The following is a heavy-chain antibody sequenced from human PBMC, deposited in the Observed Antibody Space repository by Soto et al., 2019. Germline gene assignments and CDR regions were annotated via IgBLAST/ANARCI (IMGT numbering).Heavy chain of an antibody. Sequence: PSETLSLTCAVYGGSFSGYYWSWIRQPPGKGLERIGEINHSGGTNYNPSLKSRVTISVDTSKNQFSLKLSSVTAADTAVYYCARGRFLRGYCSGGSCYSSWFDPWGQGTLVTVSS. CDR3: ARGRFLRGYCSGGSCYSSWFDP. J-gene: IGHJ5*02. CDR2: INHSGGT. V-gene: IGHV4-34*01. D-gene: IGHD2-15*01. CDR1: GGSFSGYY.